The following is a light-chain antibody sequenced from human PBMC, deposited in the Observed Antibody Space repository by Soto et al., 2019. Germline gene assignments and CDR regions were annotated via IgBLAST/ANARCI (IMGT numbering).Light chain of an antibody. CDR1: SSDVDDYDF. CDR3: SSYAVSNYV. Sequence: QSALTQPPSASGSPGQSVTISCTGTSSDVDDYDFVSWYQQHPGKAPKLMIFEVSKRPSGVPDRFSGSKSGNTASLTVSGLQAEDEADYYCSSYAVSNYVFVTGTKVTV. J-gene: IGLJ1*01. V-gene: IGLV2-8*01. CDR2: EVS.